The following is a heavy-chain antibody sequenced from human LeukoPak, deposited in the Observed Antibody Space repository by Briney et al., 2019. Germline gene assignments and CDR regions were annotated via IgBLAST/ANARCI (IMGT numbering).Heavy chain of an antibody. CDR2: ANQSGRN. J-gene: IGHJ5*02. D-gene: IGHD3-22*01. Sequence: SETLSLTCTVSGASIRPNYWSWLPQAPEMGREGCGYANQSGRNNVCHSLKGRGTISVDMSQNQISLKMTTVTAADTALYYCAKMGGHFYDSSTYGPNWFDHWGQGVVVTVSS. CDR3: AKMGGHFYDSSTYGPNWFDH. V-gene: IGHV4-59*01. CDR1: GASIRPNY.